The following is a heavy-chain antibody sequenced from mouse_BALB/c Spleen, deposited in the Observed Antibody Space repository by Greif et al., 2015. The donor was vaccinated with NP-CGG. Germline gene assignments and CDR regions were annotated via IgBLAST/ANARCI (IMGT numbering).Heavy chain of an antibody. Sequence: QVQLQQPGAELAKPGASVKMSCKASGYTFTSYWMHWVKQRPGQGLEWIGYINPSTGYTEYNQKFKDKATLTADKSSSTAYMQLSSLTSEDSAVYYCARRDSSGYSYWGQGTTLTVSS. CDR1: GYTFTSYW. J-gene: IGHJ2*01. D-gene: IGHD3-2*01. CDR2: INPSTGYT. CDR3: ARRDSSGYSY. V-gene: IGHV1-7*01.